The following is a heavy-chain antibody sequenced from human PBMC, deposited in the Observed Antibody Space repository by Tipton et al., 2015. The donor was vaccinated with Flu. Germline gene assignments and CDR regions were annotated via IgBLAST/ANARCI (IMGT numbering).Heavy chain of an antibody. CDR2: IHFNEDK. D-gene: IGHD1-1*01. CDR1: GFTFNTSV. J-gene: IGHJ3*02. Sequence: SLRLSCAASGFTFNTSVMHWVRQAPDKGLEWVSFIHFNEDKKYADSVKGRFTISRDNPENTLDLQMNSLKPEDSAVYFCAREGTGTGSGGFDIWDQGTMVTVSS. V-gene: IGHV3-30*02. CDR3: AREGTGTGSGGFDI.